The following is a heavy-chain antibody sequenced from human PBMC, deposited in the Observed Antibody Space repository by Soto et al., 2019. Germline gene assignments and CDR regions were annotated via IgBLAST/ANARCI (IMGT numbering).Heavy chain of an antibody. CDR2: IIPMFGTA. CDR1: GGTFSTYA. D-gene: IGHD5-18*01. CDR3: ASGIQLWLRRINNGYSG. Sequence: QVQLVQSGAEVKKPESSVKVSCKAPGGTFSTYAISWFRQAPGQGLEWMGGIIPMFGTANYAQRFQYIVTITADESTNTVYMELSSLRSEDTAVYFCASGIQLWLRRINNGYSGWGQGTLVTVSS. J-gene: IGHJ4*02. V-gene: IGHV1-69*12.